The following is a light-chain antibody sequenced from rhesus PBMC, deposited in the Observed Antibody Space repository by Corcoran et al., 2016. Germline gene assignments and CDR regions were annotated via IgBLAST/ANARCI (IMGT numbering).Light chain of an antibody. V-gene: IGKV1-25*01. CDR2: KAS. J-gene: IGKJ1*01. CDR3: QHGYGTPRT. CDR1: QGISNY. Sequence: DIQMTQSPSSLSASVGDRVTITCQASQGISNYLASYQQKPGKVPNLLIYKASTLQSGVPSRFTGRGSGTDVHFTISILQPEDFATYYCQHGYGTPRTFGQGAKVEIK.